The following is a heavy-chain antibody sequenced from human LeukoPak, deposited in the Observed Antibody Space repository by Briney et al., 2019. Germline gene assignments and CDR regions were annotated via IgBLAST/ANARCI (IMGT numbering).Heavy chain of an antibody. J-gene: IGHJ3*01. Sequence: GGSLRLSCAASGFTFRNYWMTWVRQAPGKGLEWVANIKQDGSEKYYVDSVRGRFTISRDNAKNSLYLQMNSLRAEDTAVYYCSVKPASVALDLWGQGTMVTVSS. CDR2: IKQDGSEK. CDR3: SVKPASVALDL. CDR1: GFTFRNYW. D-gene: IGHD2-2*01. V-gene: IGHV3-7*01.